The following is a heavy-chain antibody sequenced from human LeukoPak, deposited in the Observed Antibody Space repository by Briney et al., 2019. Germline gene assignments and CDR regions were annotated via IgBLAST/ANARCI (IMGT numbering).Heavy chain of an antibody. CDR2: INHSGST. J-gene: IGHJ6*03. Sequence: PAETLSPTCAVYGGSFNGYYWSWIRQPPGKGLEGIGEINHSGSTNYNPSLKSRVTISVDTSKNQFSLKLSSVTAADTAVYYCATDGGFGEPYMDVWGKGTTVTVYS. D-gene: IGHD3-10*01. CDR1: GGSFNGYY. V-gene: IGHV4-34*01. CDR3: ATDGGFGEPYMDV.